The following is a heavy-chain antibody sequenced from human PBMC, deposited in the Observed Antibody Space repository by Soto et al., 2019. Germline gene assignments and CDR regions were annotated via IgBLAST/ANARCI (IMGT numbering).Heavy chain of an antibody. Sequence: QVQLVQSGAEVKKPGSSVKVSSKASGGTFSSYAISWVRQAPGQGLGWMGGITPIFGTANYEQKFQGRVTITADESTSTAYMELSSLRSEDTAVYYCARESRYCSGGSCYFLPGIDYWGQGTLVTVSS. V-gene: IGHV1-69*12. CDR3: ARESRYCSGGSCYFLPGIDY. D-gene: IGHD2-15*01. CDR1: GGTFSSYA. CDR2: ITPIFGTA. J-gene: IGHJ4*02.